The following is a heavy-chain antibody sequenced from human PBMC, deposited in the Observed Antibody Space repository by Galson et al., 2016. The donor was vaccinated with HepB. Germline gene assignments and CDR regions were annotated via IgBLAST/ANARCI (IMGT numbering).Heavy chain of an antibody. D-gene: IGHD1-7*01. J-gene: IGHJ6*02. CDR1: GFTFSSYA. V-gene: IGHV3-30-3*01. CDR3: ARKELYYYYYGMDV. CDR2: TSYDGSNK. Sequence: SLRLSCAASGFTFSSYAMHWVRQAPGKGLEWVAVTSYDGSNKYYADSVKGRFTISRDNSKNTLYLQMNSLRAEDTAVYYCARKELYYYYYGMDVWGQGTTVTVSS.